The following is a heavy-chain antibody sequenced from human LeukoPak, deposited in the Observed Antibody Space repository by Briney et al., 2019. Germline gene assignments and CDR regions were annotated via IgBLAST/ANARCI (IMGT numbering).Heavy chain of an antibody. D-gene: IGHD3-16*01. CDR3: ASFDTGDDP. CDR2: IYYSGST. Sequence: SETLSLTCTVSGGSISSSSYYWGWIRQPPGKGLEWIGSIYYSGSTYYNPSLKSRVTISVDTSKNQFSLKLSSVTAADTAVYYCASFDTGDDPWGQGTLVTASS. V-gene: IGHV4-39*01. CDR1: GGSISSSSYY. J-gene: IGHJ5*02.